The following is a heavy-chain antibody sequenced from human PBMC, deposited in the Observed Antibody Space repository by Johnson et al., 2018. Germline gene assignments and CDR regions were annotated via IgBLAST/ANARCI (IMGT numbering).Heavy chain of an antibody. Sequence: QVQLQESGPGLVKXSETLSLTCTVSGGSISSYYWSWIRQPPGKGLEWIGYIYYSGSTDYNPSLKSRVTISSETSKNQFSLKLSSVTAADTAVYYCARAVQLEPFYYYGMDVWGQGTTVTVSS. D-gene: IGHD1-1*01. V-gene: IGHV4-59*01. CDR3: ARAVQLEPFYYYGMDV. CDR2: IYYSGST. J-gene: IGHJ6*02. CDR1: GGSISSYY.